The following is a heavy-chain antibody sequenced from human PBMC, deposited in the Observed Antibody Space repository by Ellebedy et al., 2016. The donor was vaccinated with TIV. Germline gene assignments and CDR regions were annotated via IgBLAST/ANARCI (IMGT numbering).Heavy chain of an antibody. V-gene: IGHV4-59*01. CDR2: IYYSGST. CDR1: GGSISSYY. CDR3: ARDPTYGSAGFRYFDL. D-gene: IGHD3-10*01. J-gene: IGHJ2*01. Sequence: SETLSLXXTVSGGSISSYYWSWIRQPPGKGLEWIGYIYYSGSTNYNPSLKSRVTISVDTSKNQFSLKLSSVTAADTAVYYCARDPTYGSAGFRYFDLWGRGTLVTVSS.